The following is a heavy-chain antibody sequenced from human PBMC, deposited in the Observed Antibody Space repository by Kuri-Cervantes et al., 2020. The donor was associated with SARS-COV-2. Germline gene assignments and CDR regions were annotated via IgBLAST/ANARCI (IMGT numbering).Heavy chain of an antibody. Sequence: SETLSLTCTVSGGSISSHYWSWIRQPPGKGLEWIGYIYYSGSTNYNPSLKSRVTISVDTSKNQFSLKLSPVTAADTAVYYYARDYYDSSYFDYWGQGTLVTVSS. CDR2: IYYSGST. V-gene: IGHV4-59*11. CDR1: GGSISSHY. CDR3: ARDYYDSSYFDY. J-gene: IGHJ4*02. D-gene: IGHD3-22*01.